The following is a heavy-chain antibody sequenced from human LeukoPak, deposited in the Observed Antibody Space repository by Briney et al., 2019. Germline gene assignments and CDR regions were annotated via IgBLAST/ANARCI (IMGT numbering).Heavy chain of an antibody. CDR2: IYYSGST. Sequence: SETLSLTCTVSGGSISSYYWSWIRQPPGKGLEWIGYIYYSGSTNYNPSLKSRVTISVDTSKNQFSLKLSSVTAAYTAVYYCARVVAATEFDYWGQGTLVTVSS. V-gene: IGHV4-59*01. D-gene: IGHD2-15*01. CDR3: ARVVAATEFDY. CDR1: GGSISSYY. J-gene: IGHJ4*02.